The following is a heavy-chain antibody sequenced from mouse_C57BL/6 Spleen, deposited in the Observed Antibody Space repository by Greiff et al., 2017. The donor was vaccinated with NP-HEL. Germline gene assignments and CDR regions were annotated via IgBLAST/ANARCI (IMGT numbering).Heavy chain of an antibody. D-gene: IGHD2-12*01. V-gene: IGHV5-17*01. J-gene: IGHJ3*01. Sequence: EVQGVESGGGLVKPGGSLKLSCAASGFTFSDYGMHWVRQAPEKGLEWVAYISSGSSTIYYADTVKGRFTISRDNAKNTLFLQMTSLRSEDTAMYYCARDYMAWFAYWGQGTLVTVSA. CDR1: GFTFSDYG. CDR2: ISSGSSTI. CDR3: ARDYMAWFAY.